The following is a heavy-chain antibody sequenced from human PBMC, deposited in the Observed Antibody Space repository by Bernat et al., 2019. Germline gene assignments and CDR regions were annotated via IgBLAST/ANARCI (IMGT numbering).Heavy chain of an antibody. CDR2: ITPIFRRP. CDR1: GGTFSNYV. CDR3: ARGSSACASSSCPYDY. V-gene: IGHV1-69*01. J-gene: IGHJ4*02. D-gene: IGHD2-15*01. Sequence: QVQLVQSGAEVKKPGSSVKVSCKASGGTFSNYVVNWVRQAPGQGLEWMGGITPIFRRPNSAQKFQGRVMIAEDESTRTAYMALSSLRADDTAVYYCARGSSACASSSCPYDYWGQGTLVTVSP.